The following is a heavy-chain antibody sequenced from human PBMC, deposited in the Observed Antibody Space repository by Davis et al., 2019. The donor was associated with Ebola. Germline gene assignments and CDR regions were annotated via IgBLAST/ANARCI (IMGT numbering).Heavy chain of an antibody. CDR1: GYKFTNFG. CDR2: ISAYNGNT. CDR3: ARDLGMVNSYYFDF. J-gene: IGHJ4*02. Sequence: ASVKVSCKASGYKFTNFGINWVRQAPGQGLQWMGWISAYNGNTKYAQNLQGRVTMTTDTSTTTAYMELRSLRSDDTAVYYCARDLGMVNSYYFDFWGQGTLVTVSS. V-gene: IGHV1-18*01. D-gene: IGHD2-21*01.